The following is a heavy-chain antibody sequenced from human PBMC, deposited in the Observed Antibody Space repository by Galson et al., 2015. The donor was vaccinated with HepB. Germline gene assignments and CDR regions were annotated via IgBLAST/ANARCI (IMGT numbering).Heavy chain of an antibody. CDR2: INHSGST. D-gene: IGHD3-10*01. CDR3: ARMVRGFYYYYGMDV. CDR1: GGSFSGYY. J-gene: IGHJ6*02. V-gene: IGHV4-34*01. Sequence: TLSLTCAVYGGSFSGYYWSWIRQPPGKGLEWIGEINHSGSTNYNPSLKSRVTISVDTSKNQFSLKLSSVTAADTAVYYCARMVRGFYYYYGMDVWGQGTTVTVSS.